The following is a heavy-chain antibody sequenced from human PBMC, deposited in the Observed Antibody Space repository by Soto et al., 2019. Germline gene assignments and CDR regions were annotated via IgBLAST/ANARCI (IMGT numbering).Heavy chain of an antibody. Sequence: QVQLVESGGGVVQPGRSLRLSCAASGFTFSSYGMHWVRQAPGKGLEWVAVISYDGSNKYYADSVKGRFTISRDNSKNTLYLQMNSLRAEDTAVYYCATEGEWWFDPWGQGTLVTVSS. CDR3: ATEGEWWFDP. J-gene: IGHJ5*02. D-gene: IGHD3-16*01. CDR2: ISYDGSNK. V-gene: IGHV3-30*03. CDR1: GFTFSSYG.